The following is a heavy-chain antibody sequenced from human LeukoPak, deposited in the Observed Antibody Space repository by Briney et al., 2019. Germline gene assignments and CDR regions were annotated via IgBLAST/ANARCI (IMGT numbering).Heavy chain of an antibody. V-gene: IGHV1-69*13. Sequence: SVKVSCKASGGTFSSYAISWVRQAPGQGLEWMGGIIPIFGTANYAQKFQGRVTITADESTSTAYMELSSLRSEDTAVYYCARAQDIVVVPAAIDPYYYGMDVWGKGTTVTASS. CDR3: ARAQDIVVVPAAIDPYYYGMDV. CDR1: GGTFSSYA. D-gene: IGHD2-2*01. CDR2: IIPIFGTA. J-gene: IGHJ6*04.